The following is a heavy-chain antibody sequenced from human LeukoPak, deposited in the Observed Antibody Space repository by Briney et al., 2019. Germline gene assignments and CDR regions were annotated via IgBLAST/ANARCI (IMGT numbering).Heavy chain of an antibody. V-gene: IGHV4-34*01. CDR1: GGSFSGYY. CDR2: INHSGST. Sequence: PSETLSLTCAVYGGSFSGYYWSWIRQPPGKGLEWIGEINHSGSTNYNPSLKSRVTISVDTSKNQFSLKLSSVTAADTAVYYCARQYYYDSSASLYFDYWGQGTLVTVSS. CDR3: ARQYYYDSSASLYFDY. J-gene: IGHJ4*02. D-gene: IGHD3-22*01.